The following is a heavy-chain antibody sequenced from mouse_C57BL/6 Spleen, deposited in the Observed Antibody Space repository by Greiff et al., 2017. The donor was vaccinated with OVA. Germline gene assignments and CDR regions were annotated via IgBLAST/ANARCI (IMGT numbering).Heavy chain of an antibody. J-gene: IGHJ4*01. D-gene: IGHD2-1*01. V-gene: IGHV1-85*01. CDR3: ARSEFYGNLYAMDY. CDR2: IYPRDGST. CDR1: GYTFTSYD. Sequence: VKLQESGPELVKPGASVKLSCKASGYTFTSYDINWVKQRPGQGLEWIGWIYPRDGSTKYNEKFKGKATLTVDTSSSTAYMELHSLTSEDSAVYFCARSEFYGNLYAMDYWGQGTSVTVSS.